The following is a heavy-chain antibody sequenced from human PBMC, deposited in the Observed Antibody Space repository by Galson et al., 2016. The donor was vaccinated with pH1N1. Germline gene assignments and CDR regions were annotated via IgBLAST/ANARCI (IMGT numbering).Heavy chain of an antibody. CDR3: AKDRYFDTSGYYFESYY. D-gene: IGHD3-22*01. CDR2: IIPLFGTT. J-gene: IGHJ4*02. CDR1: GGTFSDSP. Sequence: SVKVSCKASGGTFSDSPISWVRQAPGQGLEWMGGIIPLFGTTNYAQKFRGRVTITADESISTAYMELRSLRSEDTAIYYCAKDRYFDTSGYYFESYYWGQGTLVTVSS. V-gene: IGHV1-69*13.